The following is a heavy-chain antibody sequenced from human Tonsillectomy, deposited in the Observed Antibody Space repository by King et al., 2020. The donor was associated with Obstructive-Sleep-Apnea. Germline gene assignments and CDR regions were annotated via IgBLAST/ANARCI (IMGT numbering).Heavy chain of an antibody. CDR3: ARHHSSPSLGDY. Sequence: DVQLVESGAEVKKPGESLRISCKGSGYSFTSYWISWVRQMPGKGLEWMGRIDPSDLYTNYSPSFQGPATISADKSISTAYLQWSSLKASDTAMYYCARHHSSPSLGDYWGQGTLVTVSS. V-gene: IGHV5-10-1*01. J-gene: IGHJ4*02. D-gene: IGHD3-22*01. CDR1: GYSFTSYW. CDR2: IDPSDLYT.